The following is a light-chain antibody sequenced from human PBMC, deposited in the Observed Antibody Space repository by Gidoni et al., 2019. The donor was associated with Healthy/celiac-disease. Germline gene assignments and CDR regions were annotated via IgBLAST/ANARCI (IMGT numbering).Light chain of an antibody. CDR1: QGISSW. V-gene: IGKV1-12*01. Sequence: IQMTQSPSSVSASVGDRVTITCRATQGISSWLAWYQQKPGKDPKLLIYAASSLQSGVPSRFSGSGSGTDFTLTSGRVQTEDCETYYCQQANSFPRVTFGPGTKVDIK. CDR2: AAS. J-gene: IGKJ3*01. CDR3: QQANSFPRVT.